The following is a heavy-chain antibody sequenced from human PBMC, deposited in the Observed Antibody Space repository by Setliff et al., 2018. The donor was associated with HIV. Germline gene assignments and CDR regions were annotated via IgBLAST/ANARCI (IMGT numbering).Heavy chain of an antibody. J-gene: IGHJ4*02. D-gene: IGHD2-2*02. V-gene: IGHV4-59*08. CDR2: IHYTGST. Sequence: PSETLSLTCTVSGGSISSYYWSWIRQPAGKGLEWIGYIHYTGSTTYNPSLKSRVTISVDTSKNQFSLSLSSMTAADTAVYYCAKPDGKYPFDHWGLGTLVTVSS. CDR1: GGSISSYY. CDR3: AKPDGKYPFDH.